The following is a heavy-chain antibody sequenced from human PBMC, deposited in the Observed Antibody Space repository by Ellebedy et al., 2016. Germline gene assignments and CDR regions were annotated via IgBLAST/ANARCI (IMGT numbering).Heavy chain of an antibody. V-gene: IGHV4-59*08. CDR2: IYYSGST. J-gene: IGHJ6*02. D-gene: IGHD4/OR15-4a*01. Sequence: SETLSLTCTVSGGSISSYYWSWIRQPPGKGLEWIGYIYYSGSTNYNPSLKSRVTISVDTSKNQFSLKLSSVTAADTAVYYCATVLDYEVYYYFAMDVWGQGTTVTVSS. CDR3: ATVLDYEVYYYFAMDV. CDR1: GGSISSYY.